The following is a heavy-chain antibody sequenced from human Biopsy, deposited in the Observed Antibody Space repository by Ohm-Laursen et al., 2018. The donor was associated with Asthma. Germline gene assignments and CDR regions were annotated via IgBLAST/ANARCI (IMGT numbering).Heavy chain of an antibody. J-gene: IGHJ4*02. CDR3: AKDERLYYGSDSKYMQPVPLGD. CDR1: GFSFSDYY. Sequence: SLRLSCAASGFSFSDYYMTWMRQAPGKGLEWVSSISSSGSTTYPAESVKGRFTISRDNAQKSLFLQMGSLRAEDTAVYYCAKDERLYYGSDSKYMQPVPLGDWGQGTLVIVSA. V-gene: IGHV3-11*01. D-gene: IGHD3-10*01. CDR2: ISSSGSTT.